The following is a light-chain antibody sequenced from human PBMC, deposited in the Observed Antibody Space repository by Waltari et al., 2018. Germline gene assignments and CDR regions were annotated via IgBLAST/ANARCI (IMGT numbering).Light chain of an antibody. CDR3: CSYAGSLV. CDR2: EVS. V-gene: IGLV2-23*02. J-gene: IGLJ2*01. Sequence: QPALTQPASVSGSPGQSITISCTGTSSDVGSYNFVSWYQQHPGKAPKLMIYEVSKRPSGVSNRFSGSKSGNTASLTISGLQAEDEADYYCCSYAGSLVFGGGTKLTVL. CDR1: SSDVGSYNF.